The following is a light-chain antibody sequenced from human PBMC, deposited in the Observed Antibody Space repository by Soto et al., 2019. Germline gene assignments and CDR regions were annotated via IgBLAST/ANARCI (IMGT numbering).Light chain of an antibody. Sequence: EIVLTQSPGTLSLSPGERATLSCRASQSVSSNYLAWYQQKPGQAPRLLIYGAASRATGIPDRFSGSGSGTNFSHTISRVEPDDFAVYYCQEYGSSPPRTFGQGTKVEIK. CDR2: GAA. J-gene: IGKJ1*01. V-gene: IGKV3-20*01. CDR3: QEYGSSPPRT. CDR1: QSVSSNY.